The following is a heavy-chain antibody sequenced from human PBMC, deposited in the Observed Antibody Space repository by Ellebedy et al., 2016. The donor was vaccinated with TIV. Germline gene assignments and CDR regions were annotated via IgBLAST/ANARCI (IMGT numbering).Heavy chain of an antibody. V-gene: IGHV6-1*01. Sequence: SETLSLXCAISGDSVSSNSAAWNWIRQSPSRGLEWLGRTYYRSKWHNDYAVSVKSRIIINPDTSKNQFSLQLNSVTPEDTAVYYCARIVGASYDSWGQGTLVTVSS. CDR2: TYYRSKWHN. CDR3: ARIVGASYDS. CDR1: GDSVSSNSAA. D-gene: IGHD1-26*01. J-gene: IGHJ4*02.